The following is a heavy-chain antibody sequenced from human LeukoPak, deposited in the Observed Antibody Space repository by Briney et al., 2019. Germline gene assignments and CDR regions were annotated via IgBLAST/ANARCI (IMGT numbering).Heavy chain of an antibody. Sequence: SETLSLTCTVSGGSISSSSYYWGWIRQPPGKGLEWIGSIYYSGSTYYNPSLKSRVTISADTSKNQFSLKLSSVTAADTAVYYCARDGTPIYSSGWVYMDVWGKGTTVTISS. J-gene: IGHJ6*04. CDR2: IYYSGST. V-gene: IGHV4-39*07. CDR1: GGSISSSSYY. CDR3: ARDGTPIYSSGWVYMDV. D-gene: IGHD6-25*01.